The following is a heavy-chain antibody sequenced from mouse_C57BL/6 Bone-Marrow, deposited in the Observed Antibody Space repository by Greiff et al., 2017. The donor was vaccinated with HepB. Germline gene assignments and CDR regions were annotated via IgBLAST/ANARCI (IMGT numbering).Heavy chain of an antibody. D-gene: IGHD1-1*01. CDR1: GYTFTSYG. J-gene: IGHJ2*01. Sequence: VKLVESGAELARPGASVKLSCKASGYTFTSYGISWVKQRTGQGLEWIGEIYPRSGNTYYNEKFKGKATLTADKSSSTAYMELRSLTSEDSAVYFCARCDYYGSSPYYFDYWGQGTTLTVSS. CDR2: IYPRSGNT. CDR3: ARCDYYGSSPYYFDY. V-gene: IGHV1-81*01.